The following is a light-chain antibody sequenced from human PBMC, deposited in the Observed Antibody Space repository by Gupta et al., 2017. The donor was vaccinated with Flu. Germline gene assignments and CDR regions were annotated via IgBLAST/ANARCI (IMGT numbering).Light chain of an antibody. CDR2: EVS. CDR3: SSYAGSNNYV. J-gene: IGLJ1*01. CDR1: SSDVGGYNY. Sequence: QSALTQPPPASRSPRQSVTISCTGTSSDVGGYNYVSWYQQHPGKAPKLMIYEVSKRPSGVPDRFSGSKSGNTASLTVSGLQAEDEADYYCSSYAGSNNYVFGTGTKVTVL. V-gene: IGLV2-8*01.